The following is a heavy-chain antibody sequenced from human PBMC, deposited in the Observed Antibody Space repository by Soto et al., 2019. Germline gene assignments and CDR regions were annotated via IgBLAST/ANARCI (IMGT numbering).Heavy chain of an antibody. CDR3: ARRYGRNFDY. J-gene: IGHJ4*02. CDR2: IYYSGST. Sequence: SETLSLTCTVSGGSISSGGYYWSWIRQHPGKGLEWIGYIYYSGSTYYNPSLKSRVTISVDTSKNQFSLKLSSVTAADTAVYYCARRYGRNFDYWGQGTLVTVSS. D-gene: IGHD1-20*01. CDR1: GGSISSGGYY. V-gene: IGHV4-31*03.